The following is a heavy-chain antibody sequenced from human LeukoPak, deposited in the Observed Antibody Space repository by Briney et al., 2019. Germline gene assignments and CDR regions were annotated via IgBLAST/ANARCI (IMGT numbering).Heavy chain of an antibody. CDR1: GGTFSSYA. D-gene: IGHD3-9*01. CDR3: ARGDYDISSDAFDI. CDR2: IIPIFGTA. V-gene: IGHV1-69*13. Sequence: SVKVSCKASGGTFSSYAISWVRQAPGQGLEWMGGIIPIFGTANYAQKFQGRVTITADESTSTAYMELRSLRSDDTAVYYCARGDYDISSDAFDIWGQGTMVTVSS. J-gene: IGHJ3*02.